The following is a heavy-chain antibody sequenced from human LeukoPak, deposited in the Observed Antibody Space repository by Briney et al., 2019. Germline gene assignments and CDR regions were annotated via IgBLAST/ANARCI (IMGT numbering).Heavy chain of an antibody. Sequence: GGSLRLSCAASGFIFSSYAMSWVRQAPGKGLEWVSSITGSGDDTNHADSVKGRFTISRDNSKNTLYLEMNSLSAGDTAVYYCAKAAAYSTGWRCDCWGQGTLVTVSS. J-gene: IGHJ4*02. D-gene: IGHD6-19*01. CDR3: AKAAAYSTGWRCDC. CDR2: ITGSGDDT. V-gene: IGHV3-23*01. CDR1: GFIFSSYA.